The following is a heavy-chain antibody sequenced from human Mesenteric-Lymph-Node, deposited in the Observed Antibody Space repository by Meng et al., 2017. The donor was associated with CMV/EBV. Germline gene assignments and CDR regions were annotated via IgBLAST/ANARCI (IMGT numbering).Heavy chain of an antibody. CDR3: ARGSMTTVTTHSSGYYYGMDV. CDR2: SIPIFGTA. D-gene: IGHD4-11*01. CDR1: GYSFRTYG. J-gene: IGHJ6*02. V-gene: IGHV1-69*05. Sequence: SVKVSCKASGYSFRTYGITWVRQAPGQGLEWMGGSIPIFGTANYAQKFQGRVTITTDESTSTAYMELSSLRSEDTAVYYCARGSMTTVTTHSSGYYYGMDVWGQGTTVTVSS.